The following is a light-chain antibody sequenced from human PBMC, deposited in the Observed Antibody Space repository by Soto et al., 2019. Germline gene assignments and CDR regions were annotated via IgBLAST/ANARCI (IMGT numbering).Light chain of an antibody. Sequence: IMLTQSPGTLSLSPGERATLSFRASQSVSSSYLAWYQQKPGQAPRLLIYGASSRATGIPDRFSGSGSGTDFTLTISRLEPEDFAVYYCQQYGSLWTFGQGTKVDIK. CDR1: QSVSSSY. CDR2: GAS. J-gene: IGKJ1*01. V-gene: IGKV3-20*01. CDR3: QQYGSLWT.